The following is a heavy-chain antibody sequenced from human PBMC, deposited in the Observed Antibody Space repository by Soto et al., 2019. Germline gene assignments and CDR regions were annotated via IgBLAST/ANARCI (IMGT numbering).Heavy chain of an antibody. CDR2: ISAYNGNT. Sequence: QVQLVQSGAEVKKPGASVKVSCKASGYTFTSYGISWVRQAPGQGLEWMGWISAYNGNTNYAQKLQGRVTPTTATSTSTAYMGMRSLRADDTAVDYCARDCAAAGPVDYWGQGTLVTVSS. CDR3: ARDCAAAGPVDY. CDR1: GYTFTSYG. J-gene: IGHJ4*02. D-gene: IGHD6-13*01. V-gene: IGHV1-18*01.